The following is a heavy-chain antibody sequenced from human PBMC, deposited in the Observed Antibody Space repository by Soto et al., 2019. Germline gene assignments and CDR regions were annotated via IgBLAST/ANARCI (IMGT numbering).Heavy chain of an antibody. CDR3: ATTQSSSSWPQFDY. Sequence: SVKVSCKASGYTFTYRYLHWVRQSPGQELEWMGWITPFNGNTNYAQKFQDRVTISRDRTMSTAYMEQSSLRTEETAMYYCATTQSSSSWPQFDYWGQGTLVTVSS. CDR1: GYTFTYRY. D-gene: IGHD6-13*01. V-gene: IGHV1-45*02. CDR2: ITPFNGNT. J-gene: IGHJ4*02.